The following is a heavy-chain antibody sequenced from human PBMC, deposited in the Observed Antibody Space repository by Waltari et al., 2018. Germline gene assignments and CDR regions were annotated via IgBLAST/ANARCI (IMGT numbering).Heavy chain of an antibody. Sequence: QEQLVESGGGVVQPGRSLRLSCAASGFTFNTYGVHWARQAPVKGLEWVAVISYDGSKKYYADSVKGRFAISRDNSKNTLFLEMNSLKVEDTAVYFCAKGGPKYSGNPSALDTWGQGTMVTVSS. CDR2: ISYDGSKK. V-gene: IGHV3-30*18. CDR3: AKGGPKYSGNPSALDT. J-gene: IGHJ3*02. CDR1: GFTFNTYG. D-gene: IGHD1-26*01.